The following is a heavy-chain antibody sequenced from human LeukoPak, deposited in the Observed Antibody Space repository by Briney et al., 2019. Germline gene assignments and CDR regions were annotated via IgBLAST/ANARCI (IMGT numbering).Heavy chain of an antibody. D-gene: IGHD3-10*01. Sequence: GGSLRLSCAASGFTFRTYTMDWVRQAPGKGLEYVSGINSDGSTTFYASSVKGRLTIFRDNSKNTLYLQMDSLRAEDMAVYYCALRGSSGTYFSSWGQGTLVTVSS. V-gene: IGHV3-64*01. CDR3: ALRGSSGTYFSS. J-gene: IGHJ5*02. CDR1: GFTFRTYT. CDR2: INSDGSTT.